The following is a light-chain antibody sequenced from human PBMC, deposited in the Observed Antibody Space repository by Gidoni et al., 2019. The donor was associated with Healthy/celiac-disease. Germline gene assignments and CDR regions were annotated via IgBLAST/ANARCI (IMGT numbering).Light chain of an antibody. V-gene: IGKV1-5*03. Sequence: IQMTQSPSTLSASVGDRVTITCRASQSISSWLAWYQQKPGKAPKLLIYKASSLESGVPSRFSGSGSGTEFTLTISSLQPDDFATYYCQQYNSYSWKFGQGTKVEIK. CDR2: KAS. CDR1: QSISSW. CDR3: QQYNSYSWK. J-gene: IGKJ1*01.